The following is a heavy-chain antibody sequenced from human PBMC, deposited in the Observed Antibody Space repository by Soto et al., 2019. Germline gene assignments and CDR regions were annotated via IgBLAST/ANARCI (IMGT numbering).Heavy chain of an antibody. D-gene: IGHD2-2*01. CDR3: ATQGNVVVPAAIRTPYGMDV. CDR1: GGTFSSYA. Sequence: QVQLVQSGAEVKKPGSSVKVSCKASGGTFSSYAISWVRQAPGQGLEWMGGIIPIFGTANYAQKFQGRVTITADESTSTAYMELSSLRSEDTAGYYCATQGNVVVPAAIRTPYGMDVWGQGTTVTVSS. V-gene: IGHV1-69*01. CDR2: IIPIFGTA. J-gene: IGHJ6*02.